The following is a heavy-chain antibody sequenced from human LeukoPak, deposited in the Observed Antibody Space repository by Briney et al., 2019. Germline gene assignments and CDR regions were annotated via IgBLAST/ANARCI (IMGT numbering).Heavy chain of an antibody. V-gene: IGHV4-39*01. CDR3: ARRRGSLIRIAAAGTDAFDI. CDR1: AASPSSSSSC. CDR2: IYYSGST. J-gene: IGHJ3*02. D-gene: IGHD6-13*01. Sequence: SETLSLTWTLYAASPSSSSSCWGWIRQPPGKGLEWIVSIYYSGSTYYNPSLKSRVTISVDTSKNQFSLKLSSVTAADTAVYYCARRRGSLIRIAAAGTDAFDIWGQGTMVTVSS.